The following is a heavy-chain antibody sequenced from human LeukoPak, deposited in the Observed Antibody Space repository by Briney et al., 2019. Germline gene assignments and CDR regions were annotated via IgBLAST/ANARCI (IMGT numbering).Heavy chain of an antibody. CDR1: GFTFSNYA. Sequence: GGSLRLSCAASGFTFSNYAMSWVRQGPGKGLEWVSSISNIGGSTYYADSVKGRFTISRDNSKNTIYLQVNSLRAEDTAIYYCTRRHNSGYYYVDLWGQGTLVTVSS. CDR3: TRRHNSGYYYVDL. D-gene: IGHD3-22*01. J-gene: IGHJ4*02. CDR2: ISNIGGST. V-gene: IGHV3-23*01.